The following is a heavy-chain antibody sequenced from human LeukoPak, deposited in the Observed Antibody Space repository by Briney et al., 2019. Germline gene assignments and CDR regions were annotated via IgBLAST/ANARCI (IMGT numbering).Heavy chain of an antibody. V-gene: IGHV1-2*02. Sequence: SSVKVSCKASGYTFTCYYMHWVRQAPAQGLEWMGWINPQSCGTNYAQKFQGRVTMTRDTSISKAYMELSRLRSDDTAVYYCARGVVAATFYYYMDVWGKGTTVTVSS. J-gene: IGHJ6*03. CDR1: GYTFTCYY. D-gene: IGHD2-15*01. CDR2: INPQSCGT. CDR3: ARGVVAATFYYYMDV.